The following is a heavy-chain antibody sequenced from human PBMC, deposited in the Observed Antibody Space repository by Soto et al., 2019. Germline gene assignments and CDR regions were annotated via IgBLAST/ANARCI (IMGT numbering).Heavy chain of an antibody. Sequence: SGPTLVNPTETLTLTCTVSGFSLTNARMGVSWIRQPPGKALEWLAHISSNDEKSYRITLMSRLTISKDTSKSQVVLTVTNVDPEVTATYYCARTMQGEDYSSCYFDNWGQ. V-gene: IGHV2-26*01. CDR2: ISSNDEK. D-gene: IGHD6-19*01. J-gene: IGHJ4*02. CDR3: ARTMQGEDYSSCYFDN. CDR1: GFSLTNARMG.